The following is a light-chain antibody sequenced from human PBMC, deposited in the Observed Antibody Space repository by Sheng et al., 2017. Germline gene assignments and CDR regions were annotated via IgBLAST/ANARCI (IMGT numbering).Light chain of an antibody. Sequence: QSVLTQPPSVSGAPRQRVTISCTGDSANIGAGYDVHWYQQLPGAAPKLLIYGNSNRPSGVPDRFSGSKSGTSASLAISGLQSEDEADYHCASWNDSPDGPIWVFGGGTKLTVL. CDR2: GNS. CDR3: ASWNDSPDGPIWV. J-gene: IGLJ3*02. V-gene: IGLV1-40*01. CDR1: SANIGAGYD.